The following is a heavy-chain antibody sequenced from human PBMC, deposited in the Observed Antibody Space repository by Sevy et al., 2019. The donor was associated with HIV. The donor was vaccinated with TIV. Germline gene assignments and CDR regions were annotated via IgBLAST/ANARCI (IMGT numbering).Heavy chain of an antibody. Sequence: ASVKVSCKVSGYTLTKLSIHWVRQAPGKGLEWMGDFDPQEGEKIYSQRFQGRLSMTVDTSTDTAYMELSSLTSEDSAVYYCATEGLRYCSGSSCYQGDWFDPWGQGTLVTVSS. V-gene: IGHV1-24*01. CDR2: FDPQEGEK. CDR1: GYTLTKLS. CDR3: ATEGLRYCSGSSCYQGDWFDP. D-gene: IGHD2-15*01. J-gene: IGHJ5*02.